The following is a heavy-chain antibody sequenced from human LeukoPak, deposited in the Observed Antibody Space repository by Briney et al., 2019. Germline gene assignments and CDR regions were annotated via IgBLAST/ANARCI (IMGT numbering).Heavy chain of an antibody. CDR2: TTNDGRFK. Sequence: PGGSLRLSCAASGFTFSSYVMHWVRQAPGKGLEWVAVTTNDGRFKNYADPVKGRFTISRDNSKNLLYLQMDSLRPEDTALCYCARNSYYAMDVWGQGTTVTVSS. V-gene: IGHV3-30*04. CDR1: GFTFSSYV. J-gene: IGHJ6*02. CDR3: ARNSYYAMDV.